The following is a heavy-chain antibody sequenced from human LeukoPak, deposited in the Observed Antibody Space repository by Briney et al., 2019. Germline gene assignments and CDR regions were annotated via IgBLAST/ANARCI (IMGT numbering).Heavy chain of an antibody. D-gene: IGHD6-19*01. CDR3: ARGYSSGWYIGPGLKNYYYYYGMDV. Sequence: GRSLRLSCAASGFTFSSYGMHWARQAPGKGLEWVAVISYDGSNKYYADSVKGRFTISRDNAKNSLYLQMNSLRAEDTAVYYCARGYSSGWYIGPGLKNYYYYYGMDVWGQGTTVTVSS. CDR1: GFTFSSYG. J-gene: IGHJ6*02. CDR2: ISYDGSNK. V-gene: IGHV3-30*03.